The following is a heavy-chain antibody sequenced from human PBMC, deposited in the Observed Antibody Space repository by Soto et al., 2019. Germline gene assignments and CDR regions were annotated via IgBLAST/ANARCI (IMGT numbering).Heavy chain of an antibody. CDR1: GGTFSSYA. J-gene: IGHJ6*02. CDR3: ARDFYSSSSEGYYYYYGMDV. CDR2: IIPIFGTA. Sequence: QVQLVQSGAEVKKPGSSVKVSCKASGGTFSSYAISWVRQAPGQGLEWMGGIIPIFGTANYAQKFQGRVTSTADESTSTAYMELSSLRSEDTAVYYCARDFYSSSSEGYYYYYGMDVWGQGTTVTVSS. V-gene: IGHV1-69*12. D-gene: IGHD6-6*01.